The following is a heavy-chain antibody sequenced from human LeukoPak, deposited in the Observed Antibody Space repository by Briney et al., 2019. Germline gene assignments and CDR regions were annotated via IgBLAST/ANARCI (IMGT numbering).Heavy chain of an antibody. D-gene: IGHD6-13*01. CDR2: ISYDGSNK. Sequence: PGGSLRLSCAASGLTFSSYGMHWVRQAPGKGLEWVAVISYDGSNKYYADSVKGRFTISRDNSKNTLYLQMNSLRAEDTAVYYCAKDYARSISWFDYWGQGTLVTVSS. V-gene: IGHV3-30*18. CDR1: GLTFSSYG. J-gene: IGHJ5*01. CDR3: AKDYARSISWFDY.